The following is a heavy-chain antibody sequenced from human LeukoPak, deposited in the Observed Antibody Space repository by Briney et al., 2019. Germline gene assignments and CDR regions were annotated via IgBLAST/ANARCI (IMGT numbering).Heavy chain of an antibody. CDR2: IYYSGST. CDR1: GGSISSSSYY. CDR3: ARHRSNYDILTGYYTPFDY. D-gene: IGHD3-9*01. V-gene: IGHV4-39*01. J-gene: IGHJ4*02. Sequence: SETLSLTCTVSGGSISSSSYYWGWIRQPPGKGLEWIGSIYYSGSTYYNPSLKSRITISVDTSKNQFSLKLSSVTAADTAVYYCARHRSNYDILTGYYTPFDYRGQGTLVTVSS.